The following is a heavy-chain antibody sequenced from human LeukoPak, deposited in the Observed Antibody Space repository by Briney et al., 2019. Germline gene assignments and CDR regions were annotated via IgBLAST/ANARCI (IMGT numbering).Heavy chain of an antibody. J-gene: IGHJ4*02. Sequence: PSETLSLTCAVSGGSISSNNLWIWVRQSPEKGLEWIGEIYHDGSTNYNPSLKSRVTISVDTSKNQFSLKLSSVTAADTAVFYCARRRYRSGSLQGLPDYWGQGTLVTVSS. D-gene: IGHD1-26*01. CDR3: ARRRYRSGSLQGLPDY. CDR2: IYHDGST. CDR1: GGSISSNNL. V-gene: IGHV4-4*02.